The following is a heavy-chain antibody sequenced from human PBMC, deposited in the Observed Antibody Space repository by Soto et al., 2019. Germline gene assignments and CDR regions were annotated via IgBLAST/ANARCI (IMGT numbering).Heavy chain of an antibody. J-gene: IGHJ3*02. CDR2: IIPIFGTA. Sequence: GASVKVSCKASGGTFSSYAISWVRQAPGQGLEWMGGIIPIFGTANYAQKFQGRVTITADESTSTAYMELSSLRSEDTAVYYCAREVGIVVNPSYPDDVFESWGQGTMVTVSS. D-gene: IGHD3-22*01. CDR3: AREVGIVVNPSYPDDVFES. CDR1: GGTFSSYA. V-gene: IGHV1-69*13.